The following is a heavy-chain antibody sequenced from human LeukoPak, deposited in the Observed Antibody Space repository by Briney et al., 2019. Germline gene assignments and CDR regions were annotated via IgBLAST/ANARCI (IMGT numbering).Heavy chain of an antibody. CDR2: ISSSRTAI. D-gene: IGHD3-3*01. CDR1: GFTFSGHS. J-gene: IGHJ4*02. V-gene: IGHV3-48*01. Sequence: PGGSLRLSCAASGFTFSGHSMNWVRLAPGKGPEWVSYISSSRTAIYYADSVKGRFTISRDNARNSLYLEMKSLRAEDTAVYYCARAALPFFHYFDYCGQGALVTVSS. CDR3: ARAALPFFHYFDY.